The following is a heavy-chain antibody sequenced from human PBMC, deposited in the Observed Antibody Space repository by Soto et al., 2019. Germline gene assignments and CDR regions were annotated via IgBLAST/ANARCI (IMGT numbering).Heavy chain of an antibody. V-gene: IGHV3-30-3*01. J-gene: IGHJ4*02. CDR1: GFTFSSYA. CDR2: ISYDGSNK. D-gene: IGHD3-3*01. CDR3: ARDPGGTDFAEWTYYCDY. Sequence: QVQLVESGGGVVQPGRSLRLSCAASGFTFSSYAMHWVRQAPGKGLEWVAVISYDGSNKYYADSVKGRFTISRDNSKNTLYLKMNSLRAEDTAVYYCARDPGGTDFAEWTYYCDYWGQGTLVTVSS.